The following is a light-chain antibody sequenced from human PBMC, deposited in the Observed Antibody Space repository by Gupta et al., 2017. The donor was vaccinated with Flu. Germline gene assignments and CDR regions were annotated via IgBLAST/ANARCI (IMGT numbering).Light chain of an antibody. CDR3: VHYMGNGIVV. Sequence: TVTLTCGLGSDAGSSNNDPSGYQQAPGQAPLALSDSTTARSAGGPDRGSGSSVGNKVALTITGAEAEDESYYECVHYMGNGIVVFGGGTKLTVL. J-gene: IGLJ3*02. CDR1: SDAGSSNND. CDR2: STT. V-gene: IGLV8-61*01.